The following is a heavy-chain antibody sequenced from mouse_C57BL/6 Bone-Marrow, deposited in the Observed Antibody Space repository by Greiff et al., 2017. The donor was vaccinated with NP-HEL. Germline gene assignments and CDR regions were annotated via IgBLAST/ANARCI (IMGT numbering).Heavy chain of an antibody. J-gene: IGHJ4*01. V-gene: IGHV1-76*01. Sequence: QVHVKQSGAELVRPGASVKLSCKASGYTFTDYYINWVKQRPGQGLEWIARIYPGSGNTYYNEKFTGKATLTAEKSSSTAYMQLSSLTSEDSAVYFCAREGELRLQAMDYWGQGTSVTVSS. CDR1: GYTFTDYY. D-gene: IGHD3-2*02. CDR2: IYPGSGNT. CDR3: AREGELRLQAMDY.